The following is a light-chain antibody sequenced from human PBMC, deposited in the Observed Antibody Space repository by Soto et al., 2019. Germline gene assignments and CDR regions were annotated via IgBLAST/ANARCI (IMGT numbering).Light chain of an antibody. V-gene: IGLV2-14*01. CDR1: SSDAGGYNY. CDR3: SSYTSSSTPV. Sequence: QSVLTQPASVSGSPGQSITISCTGTSSDAGGYNYVSWYQQHPGKAPKLMIYEVSNRPSGVSNRFSGSKSGNTASLTISGLQAEDEADYYCSSYTSSSTPVFGGGTKVTVL. CDR2: EVS. J-gene: IGLJ2*01.